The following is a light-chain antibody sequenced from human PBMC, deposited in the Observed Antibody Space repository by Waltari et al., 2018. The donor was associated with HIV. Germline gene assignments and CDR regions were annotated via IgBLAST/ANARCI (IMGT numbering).Light chain of an antibody. CDR2: KES. Sequence: QAALTQPPSASGTPGQRVTISCSGGSANIGRNYVSWFQQVPGTAPKPHIYKESRRPSWVPDRFTASKSGTSASLAIIGLRSEDEADYYCAAWDVSLRGLVFGGGTKLTVL. J-gene: IGLJ2*01. CDR1: SANIGRNY. V-gene: IGLV1-47*01. CDR3: AAWDVSLRGLV.